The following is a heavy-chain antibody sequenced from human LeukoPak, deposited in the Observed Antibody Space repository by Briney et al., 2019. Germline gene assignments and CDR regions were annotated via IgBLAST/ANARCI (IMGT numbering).Heavy chain of an antibody. D-gene: IGHD1-26*01. Sequence: SETLSLTCTVSGGSISSSSYYWGWIRQPPGKGLEWIGSIYYSGSTNYNPSLKSRVTISVDKSKNQFSLKLSSVTAADTAVYYCARGIVGASGPDDAFDIWGQGTMVTVSS. CDR2: IYYSGST. CDR3: ARGIVGASGPDDAFDI. V-gene: IGHV4-39*07. CDR1: GGSISSSSYY. J-gene: IGHJ3*02.